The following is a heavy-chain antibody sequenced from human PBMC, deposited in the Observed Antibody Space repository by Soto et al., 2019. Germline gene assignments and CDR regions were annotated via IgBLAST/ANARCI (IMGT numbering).Heavy chain of an antibody. D-gene: IGHD3-22*01. CDR3: ARVSNYYYLDY. CDR1: AFTFSDYY. V-gene: IGHV3-11*01. J-gene: IGHJ4*02. Sequence: GGSLRLSCAASAFTFSDYYMTWIRQAPGKGLEWLSHISTSGSTIYYADSVKGRFTISRDNAKNSLYLQMNSLRAEDTAVYYCARVSNYYYLDYWGQGTLVTVSS. CDR2: ISTSGSTI.